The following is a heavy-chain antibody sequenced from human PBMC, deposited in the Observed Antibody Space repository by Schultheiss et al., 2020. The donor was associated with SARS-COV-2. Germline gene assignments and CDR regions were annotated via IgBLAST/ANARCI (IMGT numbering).Heavy chain of an antibody. CDR3: ARGDVEEGFDY. Sequence: ASVKVSCKASGGTFSSYAISWVRQAPGQGLEWMGIINPSGGSTSYAQKFQGRVTMTRDTSTSTAYMELSSLRSEDTAVYYCARGDVEEGFDYWGQGTLVTVSS. CDR1: GGTFSSYA. CDR2: INPSGGST. D-gene: IGHD5-24*01. V-gene: IGHV1-46*01. J-gene: IGHJ4*02.